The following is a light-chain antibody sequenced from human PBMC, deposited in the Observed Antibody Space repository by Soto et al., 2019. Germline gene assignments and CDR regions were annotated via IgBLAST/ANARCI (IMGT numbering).Light chain of an antibody. CDR1: QSVSSY. V-gene: IGKV3-11*01. CDR3: QQYGDSPFT. J-gene: IGKJ3*01. Sequence: EIVLTQSPATLSLSPGERATLSCRASQSVSSYLAWYQHKPGQAPRLLIYDASNRATGIPDRFSGSGSGTDFTLTISSLEPEDFAAYYCQQYGDSPFTFGPGTRVDMK. CDR2: DAS.